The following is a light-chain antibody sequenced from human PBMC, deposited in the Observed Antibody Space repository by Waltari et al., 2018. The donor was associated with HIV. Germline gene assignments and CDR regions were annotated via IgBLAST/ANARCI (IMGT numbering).Light chain of an antibody. J-gene: IGLJ1*01. Sequence: SYELTQPPSVSVSPGQTASITCSGDKLGDKYACWYQQKPGQYPVLVIYQDSKRPSGIPERFSGSNSGNTATLTISGTQAMDEADYYCQAWDSSTAPNYVFGTGTKVTVL. CDR2: QDS. CDR3: QAWDSSTAPNYV. CDR1: KLGDKY. V-gene: IGLV3-1*01.